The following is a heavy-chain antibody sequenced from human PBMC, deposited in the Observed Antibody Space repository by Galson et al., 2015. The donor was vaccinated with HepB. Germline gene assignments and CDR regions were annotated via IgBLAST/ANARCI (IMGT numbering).Heavy chain of an antibody. Sequence: SLRLSCAASGFTFSRYGMQWVRQAPGKGLEWVADIRYEGRNKYYADSVRGRFSISRDNSKKTLYLQMDSLRDEDTAVYYCTGDRFETNPMDVVPGTIVKWGQGTLVTVSS. CDR3: TGDRFETNPMDVVPGTIVK. D-gene: IGHD1-1*01. V-gene: IGHV3-33*01. CDR2: IRYEGRNK. J-gene: IGHJ4*02. CDR1: GFTFSRYG.